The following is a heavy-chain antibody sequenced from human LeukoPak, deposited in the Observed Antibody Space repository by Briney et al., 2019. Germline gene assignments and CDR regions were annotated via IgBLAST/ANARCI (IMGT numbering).Heavy chain of an antibody. CDR2: MNPNSGNT. V-gene: IGHV1-8*01. CDR1: GYTFTSYD. CDR3: ARAYDGSGSYWSPGWFDP. J-gene: IGHJ5*02. Sequence: ASVKVSCKASGYTFTSYDINWVRQATGQGLEWMGWMNPNSGNTGYAQKFQGRVTMTRNTSISTAYMELRSLRSEDTAVYYCARAYDGSGSYWSPGWFDPWGQGTLVTVSS. D-gene: IGHD3-10*01.